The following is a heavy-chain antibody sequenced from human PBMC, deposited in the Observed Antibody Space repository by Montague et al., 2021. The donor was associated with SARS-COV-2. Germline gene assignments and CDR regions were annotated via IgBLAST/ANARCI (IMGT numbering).Heavy chain of an antibody. Sequence: SETLSLTCTVSGGSVTSGDYYWTWIRQPPGKGLEWIGYTFNTRSTTYNPSLKSRVTISKDKSNNQCSLKVDSVSAADTAVYYCATEIPADVVFDIWGQGTTVTVSS. D-gene: IGHD2-21*01. J-gene: IGHJ3*02. V-gene: IGHV4-61*08. CDR2: TFNTRST. CDR3: ATEIPADVVFDI. CDR1: GGSVTSGDYY.